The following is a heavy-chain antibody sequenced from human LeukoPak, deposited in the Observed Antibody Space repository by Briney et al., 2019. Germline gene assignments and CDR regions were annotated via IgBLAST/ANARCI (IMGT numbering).Heavy chain of an antibody. CDR3: ARRSTVLTADYEY. D-gene: IGHD4-23*01. CDR2: MYYSGSS. V-gene: IGHV4-59*08. J-gene: IGHJ4*02. Sequence: SETLSLTCSVSGGSISSYYWSWIRQPPGKGLEWIGYMYYSGSSNYNPSLKSRVTISVDTSKNQFSLRLSSVTAADTALYYCARRSTVLTADYEYWGQGTLVTVSA. CDR1: GGSISSYY.